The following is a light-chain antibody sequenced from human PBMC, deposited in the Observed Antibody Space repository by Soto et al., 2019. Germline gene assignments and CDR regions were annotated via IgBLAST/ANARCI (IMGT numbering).Light chain of an antibody. CDR2: AAS. CDR1: QDISNY. Sequence: DIQMTQSPSSLSATVGDRVTSTCRASQDISNYLAWHQQKPGKGPKLLIYAASTLQPGVPSRFSGSESGTDFALTISNLQPEDFATYYCQKYNGAPPETCGLGTKVAVK. V-gene: IGKV1-27*01. J-gene: IGKJ3*01. CDR3: QKYNGAPPET.